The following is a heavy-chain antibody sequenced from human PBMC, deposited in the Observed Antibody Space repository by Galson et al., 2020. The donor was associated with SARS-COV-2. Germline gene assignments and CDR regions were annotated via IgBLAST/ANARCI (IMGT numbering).Heavy chain of an antibody. J-gene: IGHJ4*02. CDR2: IYYSGST. Sequence: SQTLSLTCSVSGGSIGSYYWSWIRQPPGKGLEWIGYIYYSGSTNYDPALKSRLTMSVDTSKNQFSLKLRSVTAADTAVYYCVRGSFVVFGVGNSQQYYFDYWGQGALVTVSS. CDR3: VRGSFVVFGVGNSQQYYFDY. D-gene: IGHD3-3*01. CDR1: GGSIGSYY. V-gene: IGHV4-59*01.